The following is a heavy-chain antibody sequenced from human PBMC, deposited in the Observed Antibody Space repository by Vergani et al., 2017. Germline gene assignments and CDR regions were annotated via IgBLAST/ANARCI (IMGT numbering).Heavy chain of an antibody. CDR3: ARVYCSSTSCYTRDPLDDLWSGWTVRPFYYFDY. V-gene: IGHV3-23*01. CDR1: GFTFSSYA. Sequence: EVQLLESGGGLVQPGGSLRLSCAASGFTFSSYAMSWVRQAPGKGLEWVSAISGSGGRIYYAASVKGRFTISRDNSKSTLYLQMNSRGAEDTALYYCARVYCSSTSCYTRDPLDDLWSGWTVRPFYYFDYWGQGTLVTVSS. D-gene: IGHD2-2*02. CDR2: ISGSGGRI. J-gene: IGHJ4*02.